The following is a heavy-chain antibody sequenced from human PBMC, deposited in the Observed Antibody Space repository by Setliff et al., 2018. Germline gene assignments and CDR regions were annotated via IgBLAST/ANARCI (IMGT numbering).Heavy chain of an antibody. Sequence: SVKVSCKASGGTFNTYAISWVRQAPGQGLEWMGGIIPIFGTTNYAQKFQGRVTITVDESTSTAYMELSSLRSEDTAVYYCARDFLGIHIDHGNALDDYWGQGTLVTVSS. J-gene: IGHJ4*02. CDR3: ARDFLGIHIDHGNALDDY. D-gene: IGHD4-17*01. CDR1: GGTFNTYA. V-gene: IGHV1-69*13. CDR2: IIPIFGTT.